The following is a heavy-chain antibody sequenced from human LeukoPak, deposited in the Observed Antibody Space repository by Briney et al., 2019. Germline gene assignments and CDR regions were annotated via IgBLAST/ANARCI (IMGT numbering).Heavy chain of an antibody. CDR2: IKYDGSEK. CDR3: ARESTYCGGDCFGGMDV. D-gene: IGHD2-21*02. V-gene: IGHV3-7*03. Sequence: GGSLRLSCAASGFTFSSYAMGWVRQAPGKGLECVANIKYDGSEKYYVDSVKGRFTVSRDNAENSLYLQMNSLRADDTAVYYCARESTYCGGDCFGGMDVWGQGTTVTVSS. CDR1: GFTFSSYA. J-gene: IGHJ6*02.